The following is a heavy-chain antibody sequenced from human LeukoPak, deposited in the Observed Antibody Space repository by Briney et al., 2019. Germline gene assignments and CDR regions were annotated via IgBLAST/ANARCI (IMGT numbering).Heavy chain of an antibody. CDR2: IRYDGSNK. J-gene: IGHJ3*02. Sequence: EGSLRLSCAASGFTFSSYGMHWVRQAPGKGLEWVAFIRYDGSNKYYADSVKGRFTISRDNSKNTLYLQMNSLRAEDTAVYYCAKARGIAAAGTSFDIWGQGTMVTVSS. D-gene: IGHD6-13*01. CDR1: GFTFSSYG. V-gene: IGHV3-30*02. CDR3: AKARGIAAAGTSFDI.